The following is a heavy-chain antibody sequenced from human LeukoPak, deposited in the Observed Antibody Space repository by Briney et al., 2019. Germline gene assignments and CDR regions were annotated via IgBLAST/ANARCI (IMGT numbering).Heavy chain of an antibody. Sequence: ASVKVSCKASGYTFTSYGISWVRQAPGQGLEWMGWISVYNGNTNYAQKLQGRVTMTMDTSTSTAYMELRSLRSDDTALYYCARESYNSGSYYNDYWGQGTLVTVSS. CDR2: ISVYNGNT. V-gene: IGHV1-18*01. CDR3: ARESYNSGSYYNDY. D-gene: IGHD3-10*01. J-gene: IGHJ4*02. CDR1: GYTFTSYG.